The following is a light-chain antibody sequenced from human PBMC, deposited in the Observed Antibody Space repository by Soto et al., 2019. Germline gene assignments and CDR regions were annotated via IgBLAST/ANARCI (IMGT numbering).Light chain of an antibody. CDR2: GAS. V-gene: IGKV3-20*01. Sequence: TLSCRASQSVSSSYLAWYQQKPGQAPRLLIYGASSRATGIPDRFSGSGSGTDFTLTISRLEPEDFAVYYCQQYGSSPWTFGQETKVDIK. J-gene: IGKJ1*01. CDR3: QQYGSSPWT. CDR1: QSVSSSY.